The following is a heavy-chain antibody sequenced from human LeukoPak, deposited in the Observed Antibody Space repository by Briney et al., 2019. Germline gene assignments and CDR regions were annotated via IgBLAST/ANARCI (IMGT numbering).Heavy chain of an antibody. Sequence: GASLKVPCNISGYTLTDFSMHWVRQAPGKGLEWMGGFNREDDEAIYAPHFQGRVTVTEDTSTDTAYMELSSLRSEDTAVYYCATLDSYYDNSGRPLVPDWGQGTLVTVSS. J-gene: IGHJ4*02. CDR3: ATLDSYYDNSGRPLVPD. CDR1: GYTLTDFS. CDR2: FNREDDEA. D-gene: IGHD3-22*01. V-gene: IGHV1-24*01.